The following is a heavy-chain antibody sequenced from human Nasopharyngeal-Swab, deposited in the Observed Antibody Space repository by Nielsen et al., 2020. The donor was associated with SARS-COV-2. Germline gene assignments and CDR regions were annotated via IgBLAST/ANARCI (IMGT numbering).Heavy chain of an antibody. Sequence: SVKVSCKASGGTFSSYAIGWVRQAPGQGLEWMGRIIPIFGIANYAQKLQGRVTITAEKSTSTAYMELSSLRSEDTAVYYCASQGGGDYYDSRRYYNYVMDVWGQGTTVTVSS. CDR3: ASQGGGDYYDSRRYYNYVMDV. CDR2: IIPIFGIA. D-gene: IGHD3-22*01. J-gene: IGHJ6*02. CDR1: GGTFSSYA. V-gene: IGHV1-69*04.